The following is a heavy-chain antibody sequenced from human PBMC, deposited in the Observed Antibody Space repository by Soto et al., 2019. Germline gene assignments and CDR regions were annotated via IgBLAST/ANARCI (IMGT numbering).Heavy chain of an antibody. CDR1: GFTVSSNY. CDR3: ARVAYDYYYYYYMDV. D-gene: IGHD4-17*01. J-gene: IGHJ6*03. V-gene: IGHV3-66*01. Sequence: GGSLRLSCAASGFTVSSNYMSWVRQAPGKGLEWVSVIYSGGSTYYADSVKGRFTISRDNSKNTLYLQMNSLRAEDTAVYYCARVAYDYYYYYYMDVWGKGTTVTVSS. CDR2: IYSGGST.